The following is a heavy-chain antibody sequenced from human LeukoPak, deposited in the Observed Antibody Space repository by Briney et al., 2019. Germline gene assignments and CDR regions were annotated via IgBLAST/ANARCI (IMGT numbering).Heavy chain of an antibody. J-gene: IGHJ6*04. CDR3: ARGGGYCSSTSCYSAWGDV. CDR2: ISYDGSNK. D-gene: IGHD2-2*02. V-gene: IGHV3-30-3*01. CDR1: GFTFSSYA. Sequence: PGGSLRLSCAASGFTFSSYAMHWVRQAPGKGLEWVAVISYDGSNKYYADSVKGRFTISRDNSKNTLYLQMNSLRAEDTAVYYCARGGGYCSSTSCYSAWGDVWGKGTTVTVSS.